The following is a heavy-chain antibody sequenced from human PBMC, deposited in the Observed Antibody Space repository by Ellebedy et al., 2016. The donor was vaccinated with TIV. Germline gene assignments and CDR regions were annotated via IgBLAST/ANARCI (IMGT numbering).Heavy chain of an antibody. J-gene: IGHJ4*02. CDR2: ISYDGSNK. CDR3: AKDGKSYMESTLFDY. V-gene: IGHV3-30*18. CDR1: GFTFSSYG. Sequence: GESLKISXAASGFTFSSYGMHWVRQAPGKGLEWVAVISYDGSNKYYADSVKGRFTISRDNSKNTLYLQMNSLRAEDTAVYYCAKDGKSYMESTLFDYWGQGTLVTVSS. D-gene: IGHD3-10*01.